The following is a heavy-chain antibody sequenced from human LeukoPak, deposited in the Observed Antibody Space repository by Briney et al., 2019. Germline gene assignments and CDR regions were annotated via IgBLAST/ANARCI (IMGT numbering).Heavy chain of an antibody. Sequence: SVKVSCKASGYTFSSYAISWVRQAPGQGLEWMGGIIPIFGTANYAQKFQGRVTITADESTSTAYMELSSLRSEDTAVYYCASRASDTAMVVDYWGQGTLVTVSS. CDR2: IIPIFGTA. CDR3: ASRASDTAMVVDY. D-gene: IGHD5-18*01. CDR1: GYTFSSYA. V-gene: IGHV1-69*13. J-gene: IGHJ4*02.